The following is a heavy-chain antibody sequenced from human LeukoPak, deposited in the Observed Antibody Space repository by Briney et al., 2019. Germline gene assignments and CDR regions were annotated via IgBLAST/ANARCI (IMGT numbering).Heavy chain of an antibody. CDR1: GFTFSSYW. V-gene: IGHV3-7*01. J-gene: IGHJ4*02. D-gene: IGHD7-27*01. CDR3: ARDKMTGDSYFDY. Sequence: HTGGSLRLSCAASGFTFSSYWMSWVRQAPGKGLEWVAHIKQDGSEKNYVDSVKGRFTISRDNAKNSLLLQMDGLRAEDAAVYYCARDKMTGDSYFDYWGQGTLVTVSS. CDR2: IKQDGSEK.